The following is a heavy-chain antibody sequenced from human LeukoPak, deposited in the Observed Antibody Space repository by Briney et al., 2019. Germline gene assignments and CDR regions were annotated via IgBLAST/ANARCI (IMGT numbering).Heavy chain of an antibody. J-gene: IGHJ6*03. Sequence: NPSETLSLTCAVYGGSFRGYYWSWIRQPPGKGLEWIGEIIHSGSTNYNPSLNSRVTISVDTSKNQFSLKLSSVTSADTAVYYCARGREGSSCSGGSCYEPPWGYYYMDVWGKGTTVTVSS. CDR3: ARGREGSSCSGGSCYEPPWGYYYMDV. CDR1: GGSFRGYY. V-gene: IGHV4-34*01. D-gene: IGHD2-15*01. CDR2: IIHSGST.